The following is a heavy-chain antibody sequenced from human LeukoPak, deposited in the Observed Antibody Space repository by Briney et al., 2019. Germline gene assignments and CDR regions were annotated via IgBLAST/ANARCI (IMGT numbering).Heavy chain of an antibody. V-gene: IGHV1-18*01. CDR2: ISAYNGNT. CDR1: GYTFTSYG. J-gene: IGHJ6*03. CDR3: ARSYGDYYYYYYMDV. Sequence: GASVTVSFTASGYTFTSYGISWVRQAPGQGLEWMGWISAYNGNTNYAQKLQGRVTMTTDTSTSTAYMELRSLRSDDTAVYYCARSYGDYYYYYYMDVWGKGTTVTISS. D-gene: IGHD4-17*01.